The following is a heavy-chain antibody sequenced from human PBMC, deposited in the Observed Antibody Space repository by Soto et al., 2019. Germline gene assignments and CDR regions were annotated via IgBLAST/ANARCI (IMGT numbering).Heavy chain of an antibody. J-gene: IGHJ4*02. CDR3: AQLVIGYCSGNTCAEY. V-gene: IGHV3-30*18. CDR1: GFTFSYG. Sequence: VQLLESGGGLIQPGGSLRLSCAASGFTFSYGIHWLRQAPGKGLEWVADISYDSSNKFYGDSVKGRFTISRDNSKNTQFLQMNSLRAEDTAVYYGAQLVIGYCSGNTCAEYWGPGTLVAVSS. D-gene: IGHD2-15*01. CDR2: ISYDSSNK.